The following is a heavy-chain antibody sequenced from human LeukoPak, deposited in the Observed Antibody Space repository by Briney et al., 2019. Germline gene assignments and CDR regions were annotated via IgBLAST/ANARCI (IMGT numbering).Heavy chain of an antibody. V-gene: IGHV1-2*02. Sequence: ASVKVSCKASGYTFTGYYMHWVRQAPGQGLEWMGWINPNSGGTNYAQKFQGRVTMTRDTSTSTAYMELSRLRSDDTAVYYCARDYVPYDAFDIWGQGTMVTVSS. D-gene: IGHD3-16*01. CDR3: ARDYVPYDAFDI. J-gene: IGHJ3*02. CDR2: INPNSGGT. CDR1: GYTFTGYY.